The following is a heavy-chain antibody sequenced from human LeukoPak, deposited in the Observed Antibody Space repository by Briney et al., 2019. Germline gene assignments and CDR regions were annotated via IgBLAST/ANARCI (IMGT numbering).Heavy chain of an antibody. J-gene: IGHJ3*02. CDR1: GGSISSYY. CDR2: IYYSGST. V-gene: IGHV4-59*12. CDR3: ARDRGTTVTTLDAFDI. Sequence: SETLSLTCTVSGGSISSYYWSWIRQPPGKGLEWIGYIYYSGSTNYNPSLKSRVTISVDTSKNQFSLKLSSVTAADTAVYYCARDRGTTVTTLDAFDIWGQGTMVTVSS. D-gene: IGHD4-17*01.